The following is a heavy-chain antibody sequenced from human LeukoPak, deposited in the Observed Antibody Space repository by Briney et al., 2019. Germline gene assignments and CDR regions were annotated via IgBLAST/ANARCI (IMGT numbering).Heavy chain of an antibody. CDR2: VSGSGDNT. Sequence: PGGSPRLSCAASGFTFNNYAMTWVRQAPGKGLEWVSVVSGSGDNTNYADSVKGRFTISRDNSKNTLFLQMNSLRTEDTAVYYCAKDRLRFLEWPDAFDIWGQGTMVTVSS. J-gene: IGHJ3*02. D-gene: IGHD3-3*01. CDR3: AKDRLRFLEWPDAFDI. V-gene: IGHV3-23*01. CDR1: GFTFNNYA.